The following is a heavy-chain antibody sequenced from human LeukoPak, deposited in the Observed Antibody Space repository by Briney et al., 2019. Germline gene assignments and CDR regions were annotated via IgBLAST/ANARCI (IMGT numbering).Heavy chain of an antibody. CDR3: ARDAVVAAIYYYDGMDV. Sequence: GRSLRLSCAASGFIFSDYGMHWVRQAPGKGLEWVAVIWNNGNNRYADSVRGRFTISRDNSKNTLYLQMNNLRAEDTAVYYCARDAVVAAIYYYDGMDVWGQGTTVTVSS. V-gene: IGHV3-33*01. J-gene: IGHJ6*02. CDR2: IWNNGNNR. CDR1: GFIFSDYG. D-gene: IGHD2-15*01.